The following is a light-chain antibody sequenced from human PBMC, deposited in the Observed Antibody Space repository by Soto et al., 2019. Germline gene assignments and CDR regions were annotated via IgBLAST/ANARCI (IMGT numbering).Light chain of an antibody. CDR1: GSSIGTNT. J-gene: IGLJ2*01. CDR3: AAWDGSLNNVL. V-gene: IGLV1-44*01. Sequence: QSVLTQPPSASGTPGQRVTIPCSGSGSSIGTNTVNWYRQLPGTAPKLLIYGDNQRPSGVPDRFSASKSGTSASLAISGLQSEDEADYYCAAWDGSLNNVLFGGGSNVTVL. CDR2: GDN.